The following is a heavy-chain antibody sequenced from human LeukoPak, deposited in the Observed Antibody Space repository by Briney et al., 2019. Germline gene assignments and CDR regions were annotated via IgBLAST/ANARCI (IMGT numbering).Heavy chain of an antibody. J-gene: IGHJ5*02. CDR3: ARGSGNNLFDP. D-gene: IGHD3-10*01. V-gene: IGHV3-21*01. CDR1: GFTFSSYS. Sequence: GGSLRLSCAASGFTFSSYSMNWVRQAPGKGLEWVSSISSSSSYIYYADSVAGRFTISRGNAKNSLYLQMNSLRAEDTAVYYCARGSGNNLFDPWGQGTLVTVSS. CDR2: ISSSSSYI.